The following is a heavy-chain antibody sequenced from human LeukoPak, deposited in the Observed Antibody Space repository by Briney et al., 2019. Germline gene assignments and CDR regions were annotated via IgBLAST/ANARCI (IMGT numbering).Heavy chain of an antibody. CDR2: ISNSGST. Sequence: PSETLSLTCTVSGGSISRYYWSWIRQPAGKELEWIGRISNSGSTNYNPSLKSRVTISVDTSKNQFSLKLSSVTAADTAVYYCARVRSVSFDAFDIWGQGTMVTVSS. V-gene: IGHV4-4*07. CDR3: ARVRSVSFDAFDI. CDR1: GGSISRYY. D-gene: IGHD3-10*01. J-gene: IGHJ3*02.